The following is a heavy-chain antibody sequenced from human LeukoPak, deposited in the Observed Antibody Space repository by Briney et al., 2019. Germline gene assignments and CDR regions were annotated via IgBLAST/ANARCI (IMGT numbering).Heavy chain of an antibody. J-gene: IGHJ4*02. Sequence: PGGSLRLSCAASGFTFSNAWMSWVRQAPGKGLEWVGRIRSKTDGGTTDYAAPVKGRFTISRDDSKNTLYLQMNSLKTEDTAVYYCTTPVVRRYYYDSSDLYYFDYWGQGTLVTVSS. CDR2: IRSKTDGGTT. CDR3: TTPVVRRYYYDSSDLYYFDY. V-gene: IGHV3-15*01. D-gene: IGHD3-22*01. CDR1: GFTFSNAW.